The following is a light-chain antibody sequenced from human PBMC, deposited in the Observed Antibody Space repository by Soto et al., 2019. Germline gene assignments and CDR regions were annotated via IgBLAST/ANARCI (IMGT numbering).Light chain of an antibody. Sequence: EILMTQSPATLSVSPGETATLSCRASQSVSTKLAWYQQKPGQAPRLLINGASTRATGVPARFSGWGSGTEFTLTTSSLEPEDSAVYYCQQYGYSPITFGQGTRLEIK. CDR2: GAS. CDR1: QSVSTK. CDR3: QQYGYSPIT. J-gene: IGKJ5*01. V-gene: IGKV3-15*01.